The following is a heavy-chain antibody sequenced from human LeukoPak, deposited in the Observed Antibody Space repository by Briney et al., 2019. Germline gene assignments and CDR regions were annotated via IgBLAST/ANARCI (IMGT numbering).Heavy chain of an antibody. CDR3: ARTRVSGSYFEDY. V-gene: IGHV1-2*02. Sequence: ASVKVSYKASGYTFTGYYMHWVRQAAGQGLEWMGWINPNSGGTNYAQKFQGRVTMTRDTSISTAYMELSRLRSDDTAVYYCARTRVSGSYFEDYWGQGTLVTVSS. CDR2: INPNSGGT. D-gene: IGHD1-26*01. J-gene: IGHJ4*02. CDR1: GYTFTGYY.